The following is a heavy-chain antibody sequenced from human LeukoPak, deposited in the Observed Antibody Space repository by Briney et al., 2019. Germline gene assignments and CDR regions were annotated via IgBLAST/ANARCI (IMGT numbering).Heavy chain of an antibody. CDR1: GLIISREF. J-gene: IGHJ4*02. D-gene: IGHD1-1*01. CDR3: AKVATTPVWAPDY. V-gene: IGHV3-53*01. CDR2: IYSDGNT. Sequence: GGFLRPSCAASGLIISREFMSWVRQAPGQGLEWVAIIYSDGNTVYAESVKGRFTISRDTSKNRLFLHMDSLRVEDTALYYCAKVATTPVWAPDYWGQGTLVTVSS.